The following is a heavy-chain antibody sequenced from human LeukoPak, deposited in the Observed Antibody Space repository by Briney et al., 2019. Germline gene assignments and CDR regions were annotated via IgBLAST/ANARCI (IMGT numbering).Heavy chain of an antibody. CDR3: ARQEFPSVVPVYAFDI. CDR1: GGSISSYY. V-gene: IGHV4-59*08. D-gene: IGHD4-23*01. Sequence: SETLSLTCTVSGGSISSYYWSWIRQPPGKGLEWIGYIYYSGSTNYNPSLKSRVTISVDTSKNQFSLKLSSVTAADTAVYYCARQEFPSVVPVYAFDIWGQGTMVTVSS. CDR2: IYYSGST. J-gene: IGHJ3*02.